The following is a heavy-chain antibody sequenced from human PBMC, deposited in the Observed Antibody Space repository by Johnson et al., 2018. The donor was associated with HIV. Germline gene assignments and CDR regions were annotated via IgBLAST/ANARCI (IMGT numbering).Heavy chain of an antibody. Sequence: VQLVESGGGLVKPGGSLRLSCAASGFTFTDAWMNWVRQAPGKGLEWVANIKGDGSEKYYVDSVKGRFTISRDNAKNSLYVQMNSLRAEDTAVYYCARRMFSSGWYNDGLGAFDIWGQGTMVTVSS. J-gene: IGHJ3*02. CDR3: ARRMFSSGWYNDGLGAFDI. D-gene: IGHD6-19*01. CDR1: GFTFTDAW. CDR2: IKGDGSEK. V-gene: IGHV3-7*02.